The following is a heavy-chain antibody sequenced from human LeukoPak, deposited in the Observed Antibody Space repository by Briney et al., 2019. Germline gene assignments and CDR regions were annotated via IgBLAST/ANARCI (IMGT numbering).Heavy chain of an antibody. Sequence: SETLSLTCTVSGGSISSGGYYWSWIRQHPGKGLEWIGYIYYSGSTYYNPSLKSRVTISVDTSKNQFSLKLSSVTAADTAVYYCARDVGSGISYYYGMDVWRQGTTVTVS. D-gene: IGHD3-10*01. CDR2: IYYSGST. CDR1: GGSISSGGYY. V-gene: IGHV4-31*03. J-gene: IGHJ6*02. CDR3: ARDVGSGISYYYGMDV.